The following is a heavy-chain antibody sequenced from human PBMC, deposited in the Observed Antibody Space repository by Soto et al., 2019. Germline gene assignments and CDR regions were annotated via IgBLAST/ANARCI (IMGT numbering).Heavy chain of an antibody. D-gene: IGHD2-8*01. V-gene: IGHV1-18*01. J-gene: IGHJ6*02. Sequence: QVQLVQSGAEVKKPGASVKVSCKASGYTFTSYGISWVRQAPGQGLEWMGWISAYNGNTNYAQKFQGRVTMTTDTSTSTATRELRSLRSADTAVYYCARGGKYCTDGVCSFSGMDVWGQGTTVTVSS. CDR3: ARGGKYCTDGVCSFSGMDV. CDR2: ISAYNGNT. CDR1: GYTFTSYG.